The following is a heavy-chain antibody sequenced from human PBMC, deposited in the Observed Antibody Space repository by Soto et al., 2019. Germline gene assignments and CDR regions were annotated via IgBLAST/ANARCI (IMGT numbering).Heavy chain of an antibody. CDR1: GYTFISYA. CDR3: ARELQGLYYFDY. V-gene: IGHV1-3*01. D-gene: IGHD2-15*01. J-gene: IGHJ4*02. Sequence: ASVNVSCKASGYTFISYAIHWVRQAPGQRLEWMGWINAGNGNTKYSQKFQGRVTITRDTSASTAYMELTSLRPEDTAVYYCARELQGLYYFDYWGQGTLVAVSS. CDR2: INAGNGNT.